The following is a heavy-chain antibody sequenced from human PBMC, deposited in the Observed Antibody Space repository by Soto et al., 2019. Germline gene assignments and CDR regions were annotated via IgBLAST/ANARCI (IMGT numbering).Heavy chain of an antibody. CDR3: EREPAELRVYATQNVDP. V-gene: IGHV1-2*02. J-gene: IGHJ5*02. Sequence: ASLKVSCKASGYTFTGDYMHWGRQAPGQGLEWMGGINRDRGGTEGAEEFQGGVTMTSDTSSSIAYMEVSRLRSDGTEVKYCEREPAELRVYATQNVDPWGQGTMVTVSS. D-gene: IGHD2-8*01. CDR2: INRDRGGT. CDR1: GYTFTGDY.